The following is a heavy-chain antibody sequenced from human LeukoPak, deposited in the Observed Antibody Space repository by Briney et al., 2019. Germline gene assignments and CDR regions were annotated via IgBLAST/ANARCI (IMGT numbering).Heavy chain of an antibody. CDR2: IYSSGST. CDR3: ARASKEVAATQYFQH. D-gene: IGHD6-19*01. V-gene: IGHV4-59*01. Sequence: SETLSLTRTVSGGSISSYYWSWIRQPPGKGLEWIGYIYSSGSTNYNPSLKSRLTISVDASKNQFSLKLTSVTAADTAVYYCARASKEVAATQYFQHWGQGTLVTVSS. CDR1: GGSISSYY. J-gene: IGHJ1*01.